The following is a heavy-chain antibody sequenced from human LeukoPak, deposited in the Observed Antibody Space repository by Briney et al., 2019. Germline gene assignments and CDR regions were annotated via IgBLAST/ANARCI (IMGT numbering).Heavy chain of an antibody. CDR1: DGSISSYF. J-gene: IGHJ3*02. V-gene: IGHV4-59*01. Sequence: SESLSLTCTVSDGSISSYFWSWIRQPPGKGLEWIGYIYYTGSTNYNPSFKSRVTISVDMSNNRFSLKLTSVTAADTAVYYFARDSYDSSGYFMALDIWGQGTMVTVSS. CDR2: IYYTGST. CDR3: ARDSYDSSGYFMALDI. D-gene: IGHD3-22*01.